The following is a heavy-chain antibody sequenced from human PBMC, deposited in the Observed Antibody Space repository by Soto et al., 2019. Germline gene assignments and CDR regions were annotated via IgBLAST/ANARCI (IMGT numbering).Heavy chain of an antibody. CDR1: GGSFSGYY. V-gene: IGHV4-34*01. CDR3: ARVKGWNYIRVGSDYMDV. CDR2: INHSGST. D-gene: IGHD1-7*01. Sequence: QVQLQQWGAGLLKPSETLSLTCAVYGGSFSGYYWSWIRQPPGKGLEWIGEINHSGSTKYNPSLKSRVTISVETSKNQFSLKLSSVTAADTAVYYCARVKGWNYIRVGSDYMDVWGKGTTVTVSS. J-gene: IGHJ6*03.